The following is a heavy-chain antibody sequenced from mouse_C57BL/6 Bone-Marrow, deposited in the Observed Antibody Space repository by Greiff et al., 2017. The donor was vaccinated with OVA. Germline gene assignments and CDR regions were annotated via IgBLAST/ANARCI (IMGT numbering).Heavy chain of an antibody. CDR3: ARFDYHSMDY. V-gene: IGHV1-69*01. D-gene: IGHD2-4*01. CDR1: GYTFTSYW. Sequence: QVQLQQPGAELVKPGASVKLSCKASGYTFTSYWMPWVKQRPGQGLEWIGEIDPSDSYTNYNQKFKGKSTLTVDKSSSTAYMQLSSLTSEDSAVYYCARFDYHSMDYWGQGTSVTVSS. CDR2: IDPSDSYT. J-gene: IGHJ4*01.